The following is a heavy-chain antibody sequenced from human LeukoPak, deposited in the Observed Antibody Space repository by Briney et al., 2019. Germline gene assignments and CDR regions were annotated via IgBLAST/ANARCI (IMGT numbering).Heavy chain of an antibody. CDR2: ISSSSSYI. CDR3: AEGGLDYDLLAGYSPPFDY. J-gene: IGHJ4*02. D-gene: IGHD3-9*01. Sequence: PGGSLRLSCAASGFTFSSYSMNWVRQAPGKVLEWVSSISSSSSYIYYADSVKGRFTISRDNAKNSLYLQMNGLRAEDTAVYYCAEGGLDYDLLAGYSPPFDYWGQGTLVTVSS. CDR1: GFTFSSYS. V-gene: IGHV3-21*01.